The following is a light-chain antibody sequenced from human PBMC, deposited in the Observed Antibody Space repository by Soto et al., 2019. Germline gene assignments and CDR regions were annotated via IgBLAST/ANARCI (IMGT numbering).Light chain of an antibody. V-gene: IGLV2-14*01. Sequence: QSALTQPASVSGSPGQSITISCTGTSSDVGGYNYVSWYQQHPGKAPKLMIYEVSNRPSGVSDRFSGSRSGNTASLTISGLRSEDEADYYCKAWDDSLSNVVFGGGTKVTVL. J-gene: IGLJ2*01. CDR2: EVS. CDR3: KAWDDSLSNVV. CDR1: SSDVGGYNY.